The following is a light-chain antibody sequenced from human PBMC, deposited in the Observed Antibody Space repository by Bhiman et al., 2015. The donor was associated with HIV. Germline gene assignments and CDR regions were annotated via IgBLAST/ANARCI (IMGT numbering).Light chain of an antibody. CDR3: GTWDSSLSVF. J-gene: IGLJ1*01. CDR1: NSNIGNDY. V-gene: IGLV1-51*01. Sequence: QSVLTQPPSVSAAPGQKVTVSCSGSNSNIGNDYVSWYQQLPGTAPRLLIYDNDKRPSGIPDRFSGSKSGTSATLGITGLQTGDEADYYCGTWDSSLSVFFGTGTKVTVL. CDR2: DND.